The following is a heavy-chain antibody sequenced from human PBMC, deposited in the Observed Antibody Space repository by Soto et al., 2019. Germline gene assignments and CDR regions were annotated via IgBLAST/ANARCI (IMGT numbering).Heavy chain of an antibody. Sequence: GGSLRLSCAASGFTFSSYAMSWVRQAPGKGLEWVSAISGSGGSTYYADSVKGRFTISRDNSKNTLYLQMNSLRAEDTAVYYCAKDTPYSGSYLVSGYFDYWGQGTLVTVSS. CDR1: GFTFSSYA. D-gene: IGHD1-26*01. CDR2: ISGSGGST. V-gene: IGHV3-23*01. CDR3: AKDTPYSGSYLVSGYFDY. J-gene: IGHJ4*02.